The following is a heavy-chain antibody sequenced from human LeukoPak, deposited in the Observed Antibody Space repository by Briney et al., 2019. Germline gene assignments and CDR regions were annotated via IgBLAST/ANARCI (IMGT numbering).Heavy chain of an antibody. V-gene: IGHV3-48*03. CDR2: ISSRGGTT. D-gene: IGHD2-15*01. CDR3: ARVSCSGGSCYSFDN. J-gene: IGHJ4*02. CDR1: EFTFSSYE. Sequence: GSLRLSCAASEFTFSSYEMNWVRQAPGKGLEWVSYISSRGGTTYYAGSVRGRFTISRDNAKNSLYLQMSSPRAEDTAIYYCARVSCSGGSCYSFDNWGQGTLVTVSS.